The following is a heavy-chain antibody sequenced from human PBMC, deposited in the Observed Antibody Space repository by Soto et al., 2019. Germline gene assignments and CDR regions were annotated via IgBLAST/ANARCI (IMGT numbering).Heavy chain of an antibody. CDR2: ISGSGGST. CDR3: GKTDGVEGQFIDS. J-gene: IGHJ4*02. CDR1: GFTLSKYA. D-gene: IGHD4-4*01. V-gene: IGHV3-23*01. Sequence: LRLSCAASGFTLSKYAMSWVRQAPGKGLEWVSTISGSGGSTFYADSVKGRFTVSRDNSKNTLYLLMSSLRAEDTAVYYCGKTDGVEGQFIDSWCQGTLLTVST.